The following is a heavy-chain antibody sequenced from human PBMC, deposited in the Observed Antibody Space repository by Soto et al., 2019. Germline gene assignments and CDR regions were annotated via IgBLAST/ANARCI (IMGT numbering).Heavy chain of an antibody. CDR3: TTGTRYYYDSSGYLY. V-gene: IGHV3-15*01. J-gene: IGHJ4*02. CDR1: RVTFSIAG. CDR2: IKSKTDGGTT. D-gene: IGHD3-22*01. Sequence: PWGSMGLACAASRVTFSIAGMSWFRKDPGKGLEWVGRIKSKTDGGTTDYAAPVKGRFTISRDDSKNTLYLQMNSLKTEDTAVYYCTTGTRYYYDSSGYLYWGQGTLVTVSS.